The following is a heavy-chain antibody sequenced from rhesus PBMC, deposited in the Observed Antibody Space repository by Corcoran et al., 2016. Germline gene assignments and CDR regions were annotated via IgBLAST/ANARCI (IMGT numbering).Heavy chain of an antibody. V-gene: IGHV4-106*01. J-gene: IGHJ4*01. Sequence: QVQLQESGPGLLKPAETLSLTCAVSGGSISGDYGRGWIRQPPGKGLEWIGTIYSRSGDTHYNPSLKSRVTISTDTSKNQISLKLSSVTAADTAVYYCARDGPPPNFLDYWGQGVLVTVSS. D-gene: IGHD1-38*01. CDR3: ARDGPPPNFLDY. CDR1: GGSISGDYG. CDR2: IYSRSGDT.